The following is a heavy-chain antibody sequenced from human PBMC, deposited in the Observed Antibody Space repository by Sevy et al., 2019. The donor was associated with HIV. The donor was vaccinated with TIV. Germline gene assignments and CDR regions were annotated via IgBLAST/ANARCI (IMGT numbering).Heavy chain of an antibody. CDR2: ISWDGGST. V-gene: IGHV3-43*01. D-gene: IGHD1-26*01. CDR3: AKDLVLGATYGVGFDY. CDR1: GFTFDDYT. Sequence: GGSLRLSCAASGFTFDDYTMHWVRQAPGKGLEWVSLISWDGGSTYYADSVKGRFTISRDNSKNSLYLQMNSLRTEDTALYHCAKDLVLGATYGVGFDYWGQGTLVTVSS. J-gene: IGHJ4*02.